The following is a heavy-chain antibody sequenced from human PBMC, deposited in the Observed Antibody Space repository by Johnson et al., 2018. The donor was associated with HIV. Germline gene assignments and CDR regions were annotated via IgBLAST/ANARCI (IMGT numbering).Heavy chain of an antibody. CDR1: GFTFSSYG. CDR2: IRYDGSNK. Sequence: QEQLEESGGGVVQPGGSLRLSCAASGFTFSSYGMHWVRQAPGKGLEWVAFIRYDGSNKYYADSVKGRFTISRDNSKNTLYLQMNSLRAEDTAVYYCAKGLKLGSGDDAFDIWGQGTMVTVSS. D-gene: IGHD7-27*01. J-gene: IGHJ3*02. V-gene: IGHV3-30*02. CDR3: AKGLKLGSGDDAFDI.